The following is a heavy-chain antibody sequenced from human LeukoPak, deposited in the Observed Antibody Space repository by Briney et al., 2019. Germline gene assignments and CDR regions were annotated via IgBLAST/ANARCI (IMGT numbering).Heavy chain of an antibody. CDR1: GISFRSSG. CDR2: IQNDGSDK. D-gene: IGHD6-13*01. Sequence: PGGSLRLSRAASGISFRSSGMHWVRQAPGKGLEWVTFIQNDGSDKSYAASVKGRFTISRDNSKNTVYLHMNSLRADDTALYYCAREGGRAAAGRFDYWGQGTLVTVSS. CDR3: AREGGRAAAGRFDY. J-gene: IGHJ4*02. V-gene: IGHV3-30*02.